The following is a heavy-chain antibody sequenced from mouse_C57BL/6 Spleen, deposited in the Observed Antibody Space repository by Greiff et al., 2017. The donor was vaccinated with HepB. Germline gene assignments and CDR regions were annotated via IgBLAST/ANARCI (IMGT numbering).Heavy chain of an antibody. D-gene: IGHD2-2*01. V-gene: IGHV5-4*01. Sequence: EVQRVESGGGLVKPGGSLKLSCAASGFTFSSYAMSWVRQTPEKRLEWVATISDGGSYTYYRDNVKGRFTISRDNAKNNLYLQMSHLKSEDTAMYYCARTTMVTPWDYWGQGTSVTVSS. J-gene: IGHJ4*01. CDR3: ARTTMVTPWDY. CDR2: ISDGGSYT. CDR1: GFTFSSYA.